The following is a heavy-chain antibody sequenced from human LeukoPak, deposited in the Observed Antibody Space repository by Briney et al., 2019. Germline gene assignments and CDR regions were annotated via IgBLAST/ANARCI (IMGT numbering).Heavy chain of an antibody. CDR3: ARAGYLNYYYYYMDV. CDR2: MNPNSGNT. CDR1: GYTFTSYD. J-gene: IGHJ6*03. V-gene: IGHV1-8*03. Sequence: ASVKVSCKASGYTFTSYDINWVRQATGQGLEWMGWMNPNSGNTGYAQKFQGRVTITRNTSISTAYMELSSLRAEDTALYYCARAGYLNYYYYYMDVWGKGTTVTVSS. D-gene: IGHD5-12*01.